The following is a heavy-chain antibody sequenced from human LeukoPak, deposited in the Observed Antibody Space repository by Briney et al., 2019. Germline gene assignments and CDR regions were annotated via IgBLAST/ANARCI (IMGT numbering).Heavy chain of an antibody. V-gene: IGHV4-61*02. D-gene: IGHD3-9*01. CDR3: AREVYDILTGYPS. CDR2: IYTSGST. CDR1: GGSISSGSYY. Sequence: SETLSLTCTVSGGSISSGSYYWSWIRQPAGKGLEWIGRIYTSGSTNYNPSLKSRVTISVDTSKNQFFLKLSSVTAADTAVYYCAREVYDILTGYPSWGQGTLVTVSS. J-gene: IGHJ4*02.